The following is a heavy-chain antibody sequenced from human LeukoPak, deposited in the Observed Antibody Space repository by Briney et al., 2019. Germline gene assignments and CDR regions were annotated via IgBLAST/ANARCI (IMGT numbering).Heavy chain of an antibody. CDR3: ARDSYSTSYYYGMDV. CDR2: IIPILGIA. D-gene: IGHD6-13*01. V-gene: IGHV1-69*04. CDR1: GGTFSSYA. Sequence: SVKVSCKASGGTFSSYAISWVRQAPGQGLGWMGRIIPILGIANYAQKFQGRVTITADKSTSTAYMELSSLRSEDTAVYYCARDSYSTSYYYGMDVWGQGTTVTVSS. J-gene: IGHJ6*02.